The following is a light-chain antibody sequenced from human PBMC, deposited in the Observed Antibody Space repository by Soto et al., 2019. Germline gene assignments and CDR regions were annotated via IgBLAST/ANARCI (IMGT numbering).Light chain of an antibody. CDR3: QQFGDLTFI. Sequence: DIKMNQSPSSLSASVGDRVTITCQASQDINNYLNWYQQKPGQAPKLLIYDASGLEVGVPSRFSGSGSGTHFTLTISGLQPEDIATYYCQQFGDLTFIFGQGTRLEIK. V-gene: IGKV1-33*01. J-gene: IGKJ5*01. CDR2: DAS. CDR1: QDINNY.